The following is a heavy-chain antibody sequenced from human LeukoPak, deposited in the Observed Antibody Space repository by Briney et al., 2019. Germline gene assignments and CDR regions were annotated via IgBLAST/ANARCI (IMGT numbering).Heavy chain of an antibody. V-gene: IGHV3-74*01. CDR1: GFTFSSYC. CDR2: ISSGGSCT. D-gene: IGHD6-19*01. CDR3: GGRWTQHSSGWHGLDH. J-gene: IGHJ4*02. Sequence: GGSLRLSCAASGFTFSSYCMHWVRQAPGKGLVWVSCISSGGSCTTYADSVKGRFTISRDNAKNTLYLQMNSLGAEDMAVYYCGGRWTQHSSGWHGLDHWGPGKLVTASS.